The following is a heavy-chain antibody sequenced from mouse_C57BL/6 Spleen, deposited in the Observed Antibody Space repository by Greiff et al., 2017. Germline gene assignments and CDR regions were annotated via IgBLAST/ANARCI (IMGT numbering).Heavy chain of an antibody. J-gene: IGHJ4*01. D-gene: IGHD1-1*01. V-gene: IGHV1-59*01. CDR2: IDPSDSYT. CDR3: ARNYYGSSKNAMDY. Sequence: QVQLQQPGAELVGPGTSVKLSCKASGYTFPSYWMHWVKQRPGQGLEWIGVIDPSDSYTNYNQKFKGKATLTVDPSSSTAYMQLSSLTSEDSAVYYCARNYYGSSKNAMDYWGQGTSVTVSS. CDR1: GYTFPSYW.